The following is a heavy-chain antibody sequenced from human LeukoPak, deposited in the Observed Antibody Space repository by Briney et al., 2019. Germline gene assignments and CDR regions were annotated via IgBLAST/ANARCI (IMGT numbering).Heavy chain of an antibody. CDR3: ARVGRIPDSIS. D-gene: IGHD2-21*01. Sequence: GSVTVSCKASGYTFSDYYMHWVRQAPGKGVEWMGWIHINRGGTHYAQKFQDRVTMTWETSISTAYMELRRLTSDDAAGCYCARVGRIPDSISWGQGTLVTVSS. J-gene: IGHJ5*02. CDR1: GYTFSDYY. V-gene: IGHV1-2*02. CDR2: IHINRGGT.